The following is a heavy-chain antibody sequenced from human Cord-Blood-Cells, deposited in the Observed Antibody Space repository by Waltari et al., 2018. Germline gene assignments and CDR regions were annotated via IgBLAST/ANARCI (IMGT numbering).Heavy chain of an antibody. CDR2: IIPSFGTA. CDR1: GGTFSSYA. Sequence: QVQLVQSGAEVKKPGSSVKVSCKASGGTFSSYAISWVRQAPGQGLEWMGGIIPSFGTANYAQKFQGRVTITADKSTSTAYMELSSLRSEDTAVYYCARAPSRVAAAVYYHYGMDVWGQGTTVTVSS. CDR3: ARAPSRVAAAVYYHYGMDV. D-gene: IGHD6-13*01. J-gene: IGHJ6*02. V-gene: IGHV1-69*06.